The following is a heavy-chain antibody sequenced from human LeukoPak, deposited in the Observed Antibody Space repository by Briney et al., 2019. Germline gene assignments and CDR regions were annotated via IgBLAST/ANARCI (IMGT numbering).Heavy chain of an antibody. CDR2: ISSSGSTI. D-gene: IGHD6-13*01. CDR3: ARISPTYSSSWNAFDI. Sequence: GGSLRLSCAASGFTFSSYEMNWVRQAPGKGVEGVSYISSSGSTIYYANSVKGGFTISRDNAKNSLYLQMNSLRAEDTAVYYCARISPTYSSSWNAFDIWGQGTMVTVSS. CDR1: GFTFSSYE. J-gene: IGHJ3*02. V-gene: IGHV3-48*03.